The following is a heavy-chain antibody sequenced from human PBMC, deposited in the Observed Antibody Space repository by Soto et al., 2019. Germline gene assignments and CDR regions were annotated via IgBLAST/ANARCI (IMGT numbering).Heavy chain of an antibody. CDR3: ARGIYSFYYYYGMDA. CDR2: IKQDGSEK. J-gene: IGHJ6*02. V-gene: IGHV3-7*03. D-gene: IGHD3-10*01. CDR1: GFTFSSSW. Sequence: LRLSCAASGFTFSSSWMIWVRQAPGKGLEWVANIKQDGSEKYYVDSVKGRFTISRDNAKNSLYLQMNSLRAEDTAVYYCARGIYSFYYYYGMDAWGQGTTVTVSS.